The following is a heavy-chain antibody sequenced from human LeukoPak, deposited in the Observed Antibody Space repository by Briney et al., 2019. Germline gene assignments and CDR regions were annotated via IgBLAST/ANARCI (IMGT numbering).Heavy chain of an antibody. J-gene: IGHJ4*02. Sequence: PGGSLRLSCAASGFAFSTYRMHWLRQAPGKGLEWVSANSGSCGSTYYTDSVKGRFTISRDNSKNTLYLQMNSLSAEDTAVYYFAKDWGEYFDYVWGSFTSFDFWGQGTLVTVSS. CDR1: GFAFSTYR. V-gene: IGHV3-23*01. CDR3: AKDWGEYFDYVWGSFTSFDF. CDR2: NSGSCGST. D-gene: IGHD3-16*01.